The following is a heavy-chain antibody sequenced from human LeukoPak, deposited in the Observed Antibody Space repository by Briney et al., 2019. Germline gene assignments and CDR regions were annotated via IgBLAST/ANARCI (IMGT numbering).Heavy chain of an antibody. J-gene: IGHJ3*02. CDR2: IEKISDGETT. Sequence: GRSLRLSCAAPGFTFSDAWMSWVRQAPGKGLECIGRIEKISDGETTDYAAPVKGRFTISRDDSKNTMYLQMNNLETEDTGVYFCTGSPWGGAFDIWGRGTLVTVSS. CDR3: TGSPWGGAFDI. CDR1: GFTFSDAW. V-gene: IGHV3-15*04. D-gene: IGHD3-10*01.